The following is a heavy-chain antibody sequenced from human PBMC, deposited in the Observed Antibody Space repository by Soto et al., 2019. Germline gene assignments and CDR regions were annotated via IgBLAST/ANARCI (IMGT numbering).Heavy chain of an antibody. Sequence: PVEGTCKASGYTFTSYDINWVRQATGQGLEWMGWMNPNSGNTGYAQKFQGRVTMTRNTSISTAYMELSSLRSEDTAVYYCARAKGFTIFGVVNSPWDYWGQGTLVTVAS. CDR3: ARAKGFTIFGVVNSPWDY. J-gene: IGHJ4*02. V-gene: IGHV1-8*01. CDR1: GYTFTSYD. D-gene: IGHD3-3*01. CDR2: MNPNSGNT.